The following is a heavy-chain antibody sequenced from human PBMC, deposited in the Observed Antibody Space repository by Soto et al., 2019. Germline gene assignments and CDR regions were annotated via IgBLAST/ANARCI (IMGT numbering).Heavy chain of an antibody. CDR2: MNPSTGNT. D-gene: IGHD6-19*01. CDR1: GCTFTSYD. V-gene: IGHV1-8*01. CDR3: ARGRIIVAGGFDT. J-gene: IGHJ5*02. Sequence: ASLKVSCNTSGCTFTSYDIIWVRQSTGQGLEWMGWMNPSTGNTDSAEKFRGRLTMTRNTSISTVYMELSSLSFEDTAVYYCARGRIIVAGGFDTWGQGTLVTVSS.